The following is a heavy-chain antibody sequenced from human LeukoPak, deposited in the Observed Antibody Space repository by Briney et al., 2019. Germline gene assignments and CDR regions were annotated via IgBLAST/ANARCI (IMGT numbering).Heavy chain of an antibody. CDR3: IVVVEPPDSDGFDV. CDR2: INVDGSTT. CDR1: GFTFGNSW. Sequence: GGSLRLSCAASGFTFGNSWVHWVRQAPGKGLVWVSLINVDGSTTSYADSVKGRFTISRDNARNKLSLEMNSLTIEDTAVYYCIVVVEPPDSDGFDVWGQGTMITVSS. D-gene: IGHD1-14*01. J-gene: IGHJ3*01. V-gene: IGHV3-74*01.